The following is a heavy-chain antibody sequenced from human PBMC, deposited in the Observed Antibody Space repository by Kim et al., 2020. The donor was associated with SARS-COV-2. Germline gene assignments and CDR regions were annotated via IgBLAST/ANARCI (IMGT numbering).Heavy chain of an antibody. CDR3: ARRELGGAYYYGSGAAHFDY. J-gene: IGHJ4*02. CDR2: ISSSSSTI. CDR1: GFTFSSYS. Sequence: GGSLRLSCAASGFTFSSYSMNWVRQAPGKGLEWVSYISSSSSTIYYADSVKGRFTISRDNAKNSLYLQMNSLRDEDTAVYYCARRELGGAYYYGSGAAHFDYWGQGTLVTVSS. V-gene: IGHV3-48*02. D-gene: IGHD3-10*01.